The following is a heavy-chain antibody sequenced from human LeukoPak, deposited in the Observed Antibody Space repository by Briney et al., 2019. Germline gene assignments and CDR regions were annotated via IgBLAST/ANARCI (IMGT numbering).Heavy chain of an antibody. CDR1: GFTFNTYA. V-gene: IGHV3-30*18. J-gene: IGHJ6*02. CDR2: ISYDGGIH. CDR3: AKDVHMYSSGGGGGMDV. D-gene: IGHD6-19*01. Sequence: SGGSLRLSCAASGFTFNTYAMHWVRQAPGKGLEWVAVISYDGGIHYYADSVKGRFTFSRDNSKNTLYLQMNSLRAEDTAVYYCAKDVHMYSSGGGGGMDVWGQGTTVTVSS.